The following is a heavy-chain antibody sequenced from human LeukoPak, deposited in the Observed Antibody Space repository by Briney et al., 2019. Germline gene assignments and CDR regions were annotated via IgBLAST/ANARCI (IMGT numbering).Heavy chain of an antibody. J-gene: IGHJ5*02. CDR1: GYTFTGYY. Sequence: ASVKVSCKASGYTFTGYYIHWVRQAPGQGLEWMGRINPNNGGTNYAQKFQGRVTMTRDTSISTAYMDLSGLRSDDTAVYYCARDRWFDPWGQGTLVTVSS. CDR2: INPNNGGT. V-gene: IGHV1-2*06. CDR3: ARDRWFDP.